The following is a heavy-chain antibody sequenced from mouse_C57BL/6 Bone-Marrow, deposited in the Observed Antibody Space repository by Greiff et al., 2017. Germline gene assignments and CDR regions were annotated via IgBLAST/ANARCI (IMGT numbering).Heavy chain of an antibody. J-gene: IGHJ2*01. CDR2: SLPGSGST. Sequence: VQLQQSGAELMKPGASGKLSCKATGYTFPGYWIEWVEQRPGHGLEWIGESLPGSGSTNHTDKFKGKDTFTADTSSHTAYMQLSSLATADYDIYNCARNYGRGYYFDYWGQGTTLTVSS. CDR1: GYTFPGYW. D-gene: IGHD1-1*01. V-gene: IGHV1-9*01. CDR3: ARNYGRGYYFDY.